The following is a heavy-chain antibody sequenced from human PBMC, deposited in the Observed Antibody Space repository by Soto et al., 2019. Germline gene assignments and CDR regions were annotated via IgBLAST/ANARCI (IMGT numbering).Heavy chain of an antibody. Sequence: GGSLRLSCAASGFTFSSYAMHWVRQAPGKGLEWVAVISYDGSNKYYADSVKGRFTISRDNSKNTLYLQMNSLRAEDTAVYYCARVRYCSSTSCYAGRYYYYGMDVWGQGTTVTVSS. V-gene: IGHV3-30-3*01. D-gene: IGHD2-2*01. J-gene: IGHJ6*02. CDR1: GFTFSSYA. CDR3: ARVRYCSSTSCYAGRYYYYGMDV. CDR2: ISYDGSNK.